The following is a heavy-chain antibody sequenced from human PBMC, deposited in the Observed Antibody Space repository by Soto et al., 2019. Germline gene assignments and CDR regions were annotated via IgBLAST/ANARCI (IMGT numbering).Heavy chain of an antibody. CDR3: TRDASRESSARGWFDP. V-gene: IGHV3-21*01. Sequence: PGWSLRLSCAASGFTFRSFTMNWVRQAPGKGLEWVSTISSNSAYIYYTDALRGRFTIPRDNAKNSLHLQMNSLRAEDTAVYYCTRDASRESSARGWFDPWGPGTLVTGSS. CDR2: ISSNSAYI. J-gene: IGHJ5*02. CDR1: GFTFRSFT. D-gene: IGHD6-25*01.